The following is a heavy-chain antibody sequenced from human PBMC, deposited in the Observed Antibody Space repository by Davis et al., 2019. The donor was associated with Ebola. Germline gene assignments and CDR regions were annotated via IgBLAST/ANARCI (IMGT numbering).Heavy chain of an antibody. CDR1: GGSISSYC. V-gene: IGHV4-59*01. Sequence: SETLSLICTVSGGSISSYCWSWIRQPPGKGLEWFGYTYYSGSTNYNPSLKSRVTISVDTSKNQFSLKLSSVTAADTAVYYCARIMTTVTTGWFDPWGQGTLVTVSS. J-gene: IGHJ5*02. CDR3: ARIMTTVTTGWFDP. CDR2: TYYSGST. D-gene: IGHD4-17*01.